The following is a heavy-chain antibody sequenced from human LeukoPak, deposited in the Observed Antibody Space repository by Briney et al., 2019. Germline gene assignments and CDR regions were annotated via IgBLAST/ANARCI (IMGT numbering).Heavy chain of an antibody. Sequence: GGSLRLSCAASGFTFSSNYMSWVRQAPGKGLDWVSVIHSDGNTSYADSVQARFTISTDNSKNTLYLQMNSLKAEDTAVYYCARVDGYYYYYMDVWGQGTTVTVSS. V-gene: IGHV3-53*01. CDR2: IHSDGNT. CDR3: ARVDGYYYYYMDV. D-gene: IGHD5-24*01. CDR1: GFTFSSNY. J-gene: IGHJ6*03.